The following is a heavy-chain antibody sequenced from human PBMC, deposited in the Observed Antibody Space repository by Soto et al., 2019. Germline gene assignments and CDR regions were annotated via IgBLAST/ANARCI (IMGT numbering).Heavy chain of an antibody. CDR1: GFTFRNYD. CDR3: ARTDRDFYGLDV. Sequence: EVQLVESGGGLVQPGGSLRLSCEASGFTFRNYDMPWVRQGTGKGLEWVSGISAAGDPDYADSVEGRFTISRENAQNSFFLQMNSLRVGDPAVYYCARTDRDFYGLDVWCQGTTVIVSS. J-gene: IGHJ6*02. V-gene: IGHV3-13*05. CDR2: ISAAGDP.